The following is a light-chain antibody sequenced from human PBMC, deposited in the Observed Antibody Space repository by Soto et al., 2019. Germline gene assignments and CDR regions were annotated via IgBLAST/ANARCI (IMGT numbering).Light chain of an antibody. Sequence: QSALTQPASVSGSPGQSITISCTGTSSDVGGYNYVPWYQQHPGKAPKLMIYDVSNRPAGVSNRFSGSKSRNTASLTISGLQAEGEAEYYCRSYTSSSTRVFGGGTKLTVL. CDR2: DVS. CDR1: SSDVGGYNY. CDR3: RSYTSSSTRV. J-gene: IGLJ3*02. V-gene: IGLV2-14*01.